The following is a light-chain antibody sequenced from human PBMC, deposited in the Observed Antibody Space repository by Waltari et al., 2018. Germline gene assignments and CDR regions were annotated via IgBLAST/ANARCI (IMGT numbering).Light chain of an antibody. CDR3: HVWNPHVDPGV. V-gene: IGLV3-21*04. Sequence: SYVLTQPPSVSVAPGETATIPCGGDNIVTYSVHWYQPKAGQAPALAIFYDRDGPSGIPDRFTGSNSGNTATLTNSRGEAGDEGRYYWHVWNPHVDPGVVGTGTEVTVL. CDR1: NIVTYS. CDR2: YDR. J-gene: IGLJ1*01.